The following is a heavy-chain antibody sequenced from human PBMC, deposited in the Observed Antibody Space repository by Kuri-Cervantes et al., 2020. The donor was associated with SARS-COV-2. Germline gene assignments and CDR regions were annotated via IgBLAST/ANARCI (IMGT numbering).Heavy chain of an antibody. CDR2: IYYSGST. Sequence: SETLSLTCTVSGGSISSSSYYWGWIRQPPGKGLEWIGSIYYSGSTYYNPSLKSRVTISVDTSKNQFSLKLSSVTAADTAVYYCARRAWRLLNYLAYWGQGTRVTVAS. D-gene: IGHD3-22*01. J-gene: IGHJ4*02. CDR3: ARRAWRLLNYLAY. V-gene: IGHV4-39*01. CDR1: GGSISSSSYY.